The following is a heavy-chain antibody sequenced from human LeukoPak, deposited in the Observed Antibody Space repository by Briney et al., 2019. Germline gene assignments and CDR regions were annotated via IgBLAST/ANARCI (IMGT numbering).Heavy chain of an antibody. CDR2: IYHSGST. CDR1: GYSISSGYY. D-gene: IGHD6-13*01. Sequence: SETLSLTCTVSGYSISSGYYWGWIRQPPGKGLEWIGSIYHSGSTYYNPSLKSRVTISVDTSKNQFSLKLSSVTAADTAVYYCARYSRVYSSSWYGLYYYYYMDVWGKGTTVTISS. J-gene: IGHJ6*03. V-gene: IGHV4-38-2*02. CDR3: ARYSRVYSSSWYGLYYYYYMDV.